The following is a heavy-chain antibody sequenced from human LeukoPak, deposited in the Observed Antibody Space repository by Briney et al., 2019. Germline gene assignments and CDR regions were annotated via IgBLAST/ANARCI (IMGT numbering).Heavy chain of an antibody. J-gene: IGHJ3*02. D-gene: IGHD2-15*01. CDR1: GFTFSSYW. V-gene: IGHV3-7*03. CDR2: IKQDGSEK. Sequence: PGGSLRLSCAASGFTFSSYWMSWVRQAPGKGLEWVANIKQDGSEKYYVDSVEGRFTISRDNAKNSLYLQMNSLRAEDTAVYYCAREGCSGGSCYSWAAFDIWGQGTMVTVSS. CDR3: AREGCSGGSCYSWAAFDI.